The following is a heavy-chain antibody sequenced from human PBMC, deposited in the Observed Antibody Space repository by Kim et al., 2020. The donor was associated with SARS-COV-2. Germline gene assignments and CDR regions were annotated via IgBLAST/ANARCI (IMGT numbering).Heavy chain of an antibody. CDR2: FYYSGST. CDR1: GGSISSYY. Sequence: SETLSLTCTVSGGSISSYYWSWIRQPPGKGLEWIGYFYYSGSTNYNPSLKSRVTISVDTSKNQFSLKLSSVTAADTAVYYCARGVHSSGWKGWGQGTLVTVSS. CDR3: ARGVHSSGWKG. V-gene: IGHV4-59*13. J-gene: IGHJ4*02. D-gene: IGHD6-19*01.